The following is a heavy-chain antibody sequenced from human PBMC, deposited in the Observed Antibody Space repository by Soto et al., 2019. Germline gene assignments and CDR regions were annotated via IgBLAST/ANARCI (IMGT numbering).Heavy chain of an antibody. V-gene: IGHV4-38-2*02. CDR3: VRDGGATLDY. D-gene: IGHD1-26*01. CDR1: GYSMKTGYY. CDR2: MYHSGRT. Sequence: LTCDVSGYSMKTGYYWGWIRQPPGKGLEWIGSMYHSGRTYNNPSLKSRVTISIDTSKNQLSLRLSSVTAADTALYYCVRDGGATLDYWGQGTRVTVSS. J-gene: IGHJ4*02.